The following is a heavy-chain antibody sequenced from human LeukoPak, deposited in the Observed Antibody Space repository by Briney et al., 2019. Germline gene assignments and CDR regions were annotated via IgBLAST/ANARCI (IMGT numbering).Heavy chain of an antibody. Sequence: SETLSLTCTVSGGSISSYYWSWIRQPPGKGLEWIGYIYYSGSTNYNPPLKSRVTISVDTSKNQFSLKLSSVTAADTAVYYCARTYYDFWSGYYSSSGYFDYWGQGTLVTVSS. CDR1: GGSISSYY. V-gene: IGHV4-59*08. J-gene: IGHJ4*02. CDR3: ARTYYDFWSGYYSSSGYFDY. D-gene: IGHD3-3*01. CDR2: IYYSGST.